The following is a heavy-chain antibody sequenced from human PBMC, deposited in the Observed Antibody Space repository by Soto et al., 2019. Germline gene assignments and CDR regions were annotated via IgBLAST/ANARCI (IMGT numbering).Heavy chain of an antibody. Sequence: QITLKESGPTLVKPTQSLTLTCTVSGFSLSGDGVGVGWIRQPPGKALELLALIYWDDDQRYSPSLKTRLTITKDTSKNQVVLTMTNMVPVDTATYYCAHAFGGTTWPNDAFDMWCQGTVVTVSS. V-gene: IGHV2-5*02. D-gene: IGHD3-3*02. CDR2: IYWDDDQ. CDR1: GFSLSGDGVG. J-gene: IGHJ3*02. CDR3: AHAFGGTTWPNDAFDM.